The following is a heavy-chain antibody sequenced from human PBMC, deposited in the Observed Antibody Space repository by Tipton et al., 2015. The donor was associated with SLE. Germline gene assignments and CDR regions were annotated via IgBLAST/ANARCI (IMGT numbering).Heavy chain of an antibody. D-gene: IGHD3-22*01. Sequence: LRLSCTVSGGSISSGDYYWSWIRQPPGKGLEWIGYIYYSGSTYYNPSLKSRVTISVDTSKNQFSLKLRSVTAADTAVYYCASSYYDSSGGRADWGQGTLVTVSS. CDR2: IYYSGST. CDR3: ASSYYDSSGGRAD. V-gene: IGHV4-30-4*01. J-gene: IGHJ4*02. CDR1: GGSISSGDYY.